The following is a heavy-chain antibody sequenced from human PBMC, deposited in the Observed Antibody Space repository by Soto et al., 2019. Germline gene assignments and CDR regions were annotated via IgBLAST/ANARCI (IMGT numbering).Heavy chain of an antibody. CDR1: GGSFSGYY. V-gene: IGHV4-34*01. Sequence: QVQLQQWGAGLLMPSETLSLTCAVYGGSFSGYYWSWIRQPPGKGLEWIGEIHLSGSTNYNPSLKGRVTISLDTSKNQFSLKLSSVTAADTAVYYCARRVVPAALGLWGRGTLVTVSS. CDR3: ARRVVPAALGL. J-gene: IGHJ2*01. D-gene: IGHD2-2*01. CDR2: IHLSGST.